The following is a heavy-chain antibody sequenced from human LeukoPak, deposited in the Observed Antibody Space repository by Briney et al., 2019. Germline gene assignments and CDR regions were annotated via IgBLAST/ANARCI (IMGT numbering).Heavy chain of an antibody. CDR1: GYTFTGYY. J-gene: IGHJ3*02. Sequence: GASVKVSCKASGYTFTGYYMHWVRQAPGQGLEWMEWISAYNGNTNYAQKLQGRVTMTTDTSTSTAYMELRSLRSDDTAVYYCARDLSGYYDSSGYDAFDIWGQGTMVTVSS. D-gene: IGHD3-22*01. CDR3: ARDLSGYYDSSGYDAFDI. CDR2: ISAYNGNT. V-gene: IGHV1-18*04.